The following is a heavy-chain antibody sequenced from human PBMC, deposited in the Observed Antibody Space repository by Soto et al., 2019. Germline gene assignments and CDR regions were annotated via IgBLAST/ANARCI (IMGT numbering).Heavy chain of an antibody. CDR3: ARHYCSGGSCSRGVFDY. CDR1: GFTVSSKY. Sequence: EVQLVESGGDLVPPGGSLRLSCAASGFTVSSKYMSWVRQAPGKGLEWVSVLYSGGSIYYADSVKGRFTISRDNSKNMLYLQMNSLRAEDTALYYCARHYCSGGSCSRGVFDYWGQGTLVTVSS. J-gene: IGHJ4*02. D-gene: IGHD2-15*01. CDR2: LYSGGSI. V-gene: IGHV3-66*04.